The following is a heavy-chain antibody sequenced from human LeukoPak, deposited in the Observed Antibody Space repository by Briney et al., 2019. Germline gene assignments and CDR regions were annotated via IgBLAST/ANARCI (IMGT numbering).Heavy chain of an antibody. CDR2: INHSGST. CDR1: GGSFSGYY. D-gene: IGHD6-25*01. Sequence: SETLSLACAVYGGSFSGYYWSWIRQPPGKGLEWIGEINHSGSTNYNPSLKSRVTISVDTSKNQFSLKLSSVTAADTAVYYCARRRSGRRFDYWGQGTLVTVSS. V-gene: IGHV4-34*01. CDR3: ARRRSGRRFDY. J-gene: IGHJ4*02.